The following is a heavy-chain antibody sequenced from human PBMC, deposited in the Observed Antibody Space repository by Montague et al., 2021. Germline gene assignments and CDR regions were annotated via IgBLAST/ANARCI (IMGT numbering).Heavy chain of an antibody. J-gene: IGHJ3*02. CDR2: INHSGST. V-gene: IGHV4-34*01. D-gene: IGHD1-14*01. Sequence: SETLSLTCAVYGGSFSGYYWTWIRQPPGKGLEWIGEINHSGSTNDNPSLKSRLTISVDTSKNQFSLNLSSVTAADTAVYYCARARAEWAAFDNWGQGTVVTVSS. CDR1: GGSFSGYY. CDR3: ARARAEWAAFDN.